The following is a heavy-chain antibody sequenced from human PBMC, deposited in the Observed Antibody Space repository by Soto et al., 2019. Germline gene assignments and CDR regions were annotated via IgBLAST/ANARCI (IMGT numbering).Heavy chain of an antibody. CDR3: ARTMVRGVGYNGMDV. J-gene: IGHJ6*02. CDR2: INAGNGDT. CDR1: GYTFTNYA. V-gene: IGHV1-3*05. Sequence: QVQLVQSGAEEKKPGASVKVSCMASGYTFTNYAVQWVRQAPGQGLEWMGWINAGNGDTVYSQRFQGRVTITRDTSASTAYMELSSLRSEDTAVYYCARTMVRGVGYNGMDVWGQGTTVTVSS. D-gene: IGHD3-10*01.